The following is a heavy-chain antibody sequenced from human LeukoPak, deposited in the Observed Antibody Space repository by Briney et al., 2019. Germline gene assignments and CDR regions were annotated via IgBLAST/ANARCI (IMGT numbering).Heavy chain of an antibody. V-gene: IGHV3-7*01. Sequence: GGSLRLSCAASGFTFSNYWMSWVRQAPGKGLEWLANINQDGSEIYYVDSVKGRFTISRGNGKNSLYLQINSLRADDTAVYYCARDQGSMIVVRTTNGFFDLWGRGTLVTVSS. CDR2: INQDGSEI. CDR1: GFTFSNYW. CDR3: ARDQGSMIVVRTTNGFFDL. D-gene: IGHD3-22*01. J-gene: IGHJ2*01.